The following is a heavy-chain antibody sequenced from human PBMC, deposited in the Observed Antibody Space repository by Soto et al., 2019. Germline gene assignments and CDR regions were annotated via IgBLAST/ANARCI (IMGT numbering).Heavy chain of an antibody. V-gene: IGHV1-3*01. J-gene: IGHJ3*02. CDR3: ARDSCYADTCYDDAFDI. CDR2: LNADNGDT. Sequence: ASGKASCKASGYTFIRYSIHWVRQAPGQRLEWMGWLNADNGDTKYAQGLQDRVTITRDTSASTAYMELSSLRSEDTAVYYCARDSCYADTCYDDAFDIWSQGTMVTVSS. D-gene: IGHD3-16*01. CDR1: GYTFIRYS.